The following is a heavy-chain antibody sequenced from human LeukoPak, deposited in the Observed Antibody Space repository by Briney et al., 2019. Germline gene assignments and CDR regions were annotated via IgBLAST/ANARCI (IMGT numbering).Heavy chain of an antibody. CDR1: GGSISNYY. CDR3: ARDTLAVIDC. D-gene: IGHD2-15*01. CDR2: IYYSGNT. J-gene: IGHJ4*02. V-gene: IGHV4-59*12. Sequence: SETLSLTCTVSGGSISNYYWSWIRQPPGKGLEWIGYIYYSGNTNYNPSLKSRVTISVDTSRNEFSLKLSSVTAADTAVYFCARDTLAVIDCWGQGTLVSVSS.